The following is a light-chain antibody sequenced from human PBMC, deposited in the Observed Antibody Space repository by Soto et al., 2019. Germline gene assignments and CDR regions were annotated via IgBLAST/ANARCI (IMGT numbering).Light chain of an antibody. Sequence: EIVMTQSPATLSVSPGERVTLSCRASQSVSSNLAWYQHKPGQAPRLLIYGASNRATGIPARFSGSGSGTEFTLTISSLQSEDFAVYYCQQYNNWPPMYTFGQGTKLEIK. CDR2: GAS. V-gene: IGKV3-15*01. CDR1: QSVSSN. J-gene: IGKJ2*01. CDR3: QQYNNWPPMYT.